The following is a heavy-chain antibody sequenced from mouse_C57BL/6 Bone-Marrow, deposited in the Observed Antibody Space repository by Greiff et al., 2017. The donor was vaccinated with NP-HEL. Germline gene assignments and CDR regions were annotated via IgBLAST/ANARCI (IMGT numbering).Heavy chain of an antibody. V-gene: IGHV1-82*01. D-gene: IGHD2-4*01. J-gene: IGHJ2*01. Sequence: QVQLQQSGPELVKPGASVKISCKASGYAFSSSWMNWVKQRPGKGLEWIGRIYPGDGDTNYNGKFKGKATLTADKSSSTAYMQLSSLTSEDSAVYFCARLYDYEGNFDYWGQGTTLTVSS. CDR2: IYPGDGDT. CDR3: ARLYDYEGNFDY. CDR1: GYAFSSSW.